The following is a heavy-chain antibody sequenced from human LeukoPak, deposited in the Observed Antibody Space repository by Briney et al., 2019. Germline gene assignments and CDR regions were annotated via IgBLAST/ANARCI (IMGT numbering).Heavy chain of an antibody. Sequence: SETLSLTCTDSGGSISSYYWGWIRQPPGKGLEWIGYIYYSGSTNYNPSLKSRVTISVDTSKNQFSLKLSSVTAADTAVYYCAARHCSSTSCYKQRLNNFDYWGQGTLVTVSS. CDR3: AARHCSSTSCYKQRLNNFDY. V-gene: IGHV4-59*12. CDR1: GGSISSYY. D-gene: IGHD2-2*02. CDR2: IYYSGST. J-gene: IGHJ4*02.